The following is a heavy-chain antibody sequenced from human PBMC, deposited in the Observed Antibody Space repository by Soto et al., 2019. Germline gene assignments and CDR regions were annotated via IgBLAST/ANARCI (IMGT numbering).Heavy chain of an antibody. J-gene: IGHJ6*02. CDR3: SSSRITVFGVPPMATYSYYGMDV. D-gene: IGHD3-3*01. Sequence: EVQLLESGGGLVQPGGSLRLSCAASGFTFSSYAMSWVRQAPGKGLEWVSAISGSGGSTYYADSVKGRFTISRDNSKNTLYLQMNSLRAEDTAVYYCSSSRITVFGVPPMATYSYYGMDVWGQGTTVTVSS. V-gene: IGHV3-23*01. CDR2: ISGSGGST. CDR1: GFTFSSYA.